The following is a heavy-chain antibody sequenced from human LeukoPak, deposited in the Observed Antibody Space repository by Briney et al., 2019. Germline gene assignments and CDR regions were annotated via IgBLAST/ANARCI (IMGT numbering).Heavy chain of an antibody. Sequence: ASVKVSCKASGGTFSSYAISWVRQAPGQGLEWMGWISSYNGNTNYAEKFQGRLTMTTDTSTSTAYMELRSLRSDDTAVYYCARRQCTSSSCYSFDYWGQGTLVTVSS. D-gene: IGHD3-22*01. CDR2: ISSYNGNT. CDR1: GGTFSSYA. V-gene: IGHV1-18*01. J-gene: IGHJ4*02. CDR3: ARRQCTSSSCYSFDY.